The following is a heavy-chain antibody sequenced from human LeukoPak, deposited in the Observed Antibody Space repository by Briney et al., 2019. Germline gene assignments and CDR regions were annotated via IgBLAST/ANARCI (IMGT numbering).Heavy chain of an antibody. V-gene: IGHV1-18*04. CDR2: ISAYNGNT. D-gene: IGHD5-18*01. Sequence: EASVKLSCKASGYTFTSYGISWVRHAPGQGLEWMGWISAYNGNTNYAQKLQGRVTMTTDTSTSTAYMELRSLRSDDTAVYYCARDTAMALFDYWGQGTLVTVSS. J-gene: IGHJ4*02. CDR3: ARDTAMALFDY. CDR1: GYTFTSYG.